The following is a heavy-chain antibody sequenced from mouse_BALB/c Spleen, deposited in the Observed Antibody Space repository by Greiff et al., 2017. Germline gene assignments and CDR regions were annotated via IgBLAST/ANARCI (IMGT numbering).Heavy chain of an antibody. V-gene: IGHV3-2*02. D-gene: IGHD2-4*01. CDR2: ISYSGST. CDR3: AREDDDGVWYYAMDY. CDR1: GYSITSDYA. J-gene: IGHJ4*01. Sequence: EVQLVESGPGLVKPSQSLSLTCTVTGYSITSDYAWNWIRQFPGNKLEWMGYISYSGSTSYNPSLKSRISITRDTSKNQFFLQLNSVTTEDTATYYCAREDDDGVWYYAMDYWGQGTSVTVSS.